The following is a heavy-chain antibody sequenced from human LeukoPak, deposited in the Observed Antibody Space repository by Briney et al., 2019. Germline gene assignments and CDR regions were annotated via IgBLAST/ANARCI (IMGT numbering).Heavy chain of an antibody. CDR3: AGGSGWLIDY. V-gene: IGHV3-7*01. D-gene: IGHD6-19*01. CDR2: IKQGGSEK. Sequence: GGSLRLSCAASGFTFSSYWMNWVRQAPGKGLEWVANIKQGGSEKYYVDSVKGRFTISRDNTKNSLYLQMNSLRAEDTVVYYCAGGSGWLIDYWGQGTLVTVSS. J-gene: IGHJ4*02. CDR1: GFTFSSYW.